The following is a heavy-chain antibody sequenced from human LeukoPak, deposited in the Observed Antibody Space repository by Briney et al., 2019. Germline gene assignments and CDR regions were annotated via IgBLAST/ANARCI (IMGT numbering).Heavy chain of an antibody. Sequence: SETLSLTCTVSGGSISSYYWSWIRQPAGKGLEWIGRIYTSWSTNYYPSRKSRVTMSVDTSKIHFSLKLSSVTAADTAVYYCARDFSGYSYGYYFDYWGQGTLVAVSS. V-gene: IGHV4-4*07. D-gene: IGHD5-18*01. CDR3: ARDFSGYSYGYYFDY. CDR2: IYTSWST. CDR1: GGSISSYY. J-gene: IGHJ4*02.